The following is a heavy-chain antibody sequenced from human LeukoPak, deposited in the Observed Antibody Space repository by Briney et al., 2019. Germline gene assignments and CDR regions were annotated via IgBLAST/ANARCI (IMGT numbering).Heavy chain of an antibody. Sequence: GSLRLSCAASGFTFSSYWMNWARQAPGKGLEWVASINHNGNVNYYVDSVKGRFTISRDNAKNSLYLQMSNLRAEDTAVYFCARGGGLDVWGQGTTVTVSS. CDR3: ARGGGLDV. D-gene: IGHD3-16*01. J-gene: IGHJ6*02. CDR2: INHNGNVN. CDR1: GFTFSSYW. V-gene: IGHV3-7*03.